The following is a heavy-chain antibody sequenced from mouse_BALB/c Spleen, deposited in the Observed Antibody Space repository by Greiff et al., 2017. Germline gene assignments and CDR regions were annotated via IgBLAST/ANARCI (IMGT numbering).Heavy chain of an antibody. D-gene: IGHD2-14*01. CDR2: ISDGGSYT. Sequence: EVQRVESGGGLVKLGGSLKLSCAASGFTFSDYYMHWVRQTPEKRLEWVATISDGGSYTYYPDSVKGRFTISRDNAKNNLYLQMSSLKSEDTAMYYCAREGYRSFAYWGQGTLVTVSA. CDR1: GFTFSDYY. CDR3: AREGYRSFAY. J-gene: IGHJ3*01. V-gene: IGHV5-4*02.